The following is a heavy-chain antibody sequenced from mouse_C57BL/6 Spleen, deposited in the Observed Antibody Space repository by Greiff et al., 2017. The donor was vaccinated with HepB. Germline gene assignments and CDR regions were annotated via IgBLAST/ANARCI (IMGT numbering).Heavy chain of an antibody. CDR2: IYPSDSET. D-gene: IGHD1-1*01. CDR1: GYTFTSYW. V-gene: IGHV1-61*01. CDR3: ARRNYGSSSYYFDY. J-gene: IGHJ2*01. Sequence: VQLQQPGAELVRPGSSVKLSCKASGYTFTSYWMDWVKQRPGQGLEWIGNIYPSDSETHYNQKFKDKATLTVDKSSSAAYMQLSILTSEDSAVYYCARRNYGSSSYYFDYWGQGTTLTVSS.